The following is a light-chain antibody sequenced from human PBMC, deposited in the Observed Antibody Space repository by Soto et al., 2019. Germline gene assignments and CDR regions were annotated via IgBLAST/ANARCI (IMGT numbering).Light chain of an antibody. CDR2: GAS. J-gene: IGKJ1*01. CDR1: QSVSSN. V-gene: IGKV3-15*01. Sequence: EIGITQSPATLSVSPGERATLSCRASQSVSSNLAWYQQKPGQAPRLLIYGASARATGVSVRFSGSGSGTEFTLTISSLQSEDFAVYYCQQYNNWPRTFGQGTKVDIK. CDR3: QQYNNWPRT.